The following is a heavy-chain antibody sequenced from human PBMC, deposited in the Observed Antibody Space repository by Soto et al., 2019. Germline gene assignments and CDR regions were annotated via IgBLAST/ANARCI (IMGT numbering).Heavy chain of an antibody. D-gene: IGHD5-12*01. V-gene: IGHV4-59*01. CDR1: GGSISSYY. J-gene: IGHJ4*02. CDR2: NYYSGST. CDR3: AREDGYNSHFDY. Sequence: QVQLQESGPGLVKPSETLSLTCTVSGGSISSYYWSWIRQPPGKGLEWIGYNYYSGSTNYNPSLKSRVTISVDTSKNHFSLKLSSVTAADTAVYYCAREDGYNSHFDYWGQGTLVTVSS.